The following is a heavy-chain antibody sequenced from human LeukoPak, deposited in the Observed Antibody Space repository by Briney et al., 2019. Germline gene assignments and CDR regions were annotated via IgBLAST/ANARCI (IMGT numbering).Heavy chain of an antibody. CDR3: GMSSSGPGAYYFDY. V-gene: IGHV1-8*01. D-gene: IGHD6-19*01. Sequence: ASVKVSCKASGYTFTSYDINWVRQATGQGLEWMGWVNPNSGNTGYAQKFQGRVTMTRNTSISTAYMELTSLRSEDTAVYYCGMSSSGPGAYYFDYWGQGTLVTVSS. CDR1: GYTFTSYD. CDR2: VNPNSGNT. J-gene: IGHJ4*02.